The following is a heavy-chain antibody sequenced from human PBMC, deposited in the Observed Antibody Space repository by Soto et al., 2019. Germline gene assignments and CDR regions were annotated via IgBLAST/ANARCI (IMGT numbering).Heavy chain of an antibody. CDR1: GFTFSSYA. CDR3: ARLGDRYYDFWSGYQGYGMDV. J-gene: IGHJ6*02. CDR2: ISYDGSNK. V-gene: IGHV3-30-3*01. D-gene: IGHD3-3*01. Sequence: GGSLRLSCAASGFTFSSYAMHWVRQAPGKGLEWVAVISYDGSNKYYADSVKGRFTISRDNSKNTLYLQMNSLRAEDTAVYYCARLGDRYYDFWSGYQGYGMDVWGQGTTVTVSS.